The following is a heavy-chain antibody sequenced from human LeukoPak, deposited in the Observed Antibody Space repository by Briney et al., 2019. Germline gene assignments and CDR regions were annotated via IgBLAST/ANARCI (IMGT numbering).Heavy chain of an antibody. CDR1: GGSISSDY. Sequence: SETLSLTCTVSGGSISSDYWSWIRQPPGKGLEWIGYIHYTGSTSYNSSLKSRVTISVDTSKTQFSLKLSSVTAADTAVYYCAGPRVARFDYWGQGALVTVSS. CDR3: AGPRVARFDY. D-gene: IGHD2-15*01. CDR2: IHYTGST. V-gene: IGHV4-59*08. J-gene: IGHJ4*02.